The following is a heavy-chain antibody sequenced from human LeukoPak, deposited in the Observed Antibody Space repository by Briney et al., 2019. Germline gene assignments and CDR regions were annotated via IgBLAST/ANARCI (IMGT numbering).Heavy chain of an antibody. CDR1: GGSISSYY. CDR2: IYYSGST. Sequence: PSETLSLTCTVSGGSISSYYWSWIRQPPGKGLEWIGYIYYSGSTNYNPSLKSRVTISVDTSKNQFSLKLSSVTAADTAVYYCARHPVDDFWSGNPNWFDPWGQGTLVTVSS. D-gene: IGHD3-3*01. J-gene: IGHJ5*02. V-gene: IGHV4-59*08. CDR3: ARHPVDDFWSGNPNWFDP.